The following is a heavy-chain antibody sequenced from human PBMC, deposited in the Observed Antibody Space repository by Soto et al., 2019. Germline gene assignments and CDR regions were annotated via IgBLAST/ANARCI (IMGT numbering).Heavy chain of an antibody. J-gene: IGHJ4*02. CDR3: GRGSSGWYSEVAF. Sequence: ESGGGSVQPGGSLRLSCAASGFTFSNYDMHWVRQTTGKGLEWVSAIGTTGDPYYPGSVKGRFTISRDNAKNSLYLQMNSLTVEDTGVYFCGRGSSGWYSEVAFWGQGTLVTVSS. D-gene: IGHD6-19*01. V-gene: IGHV3-13*05. CDR2: IGTTGDP. CDR1: GFTFSNYD.